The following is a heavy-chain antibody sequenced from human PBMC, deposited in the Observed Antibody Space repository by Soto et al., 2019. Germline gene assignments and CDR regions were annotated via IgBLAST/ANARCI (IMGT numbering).Heavy chain of an antibody. J-gene: IGHJ5*02. CDR2: IKEDGSQK. Sequence: EVLLVESGGGLVQPGGSLRLSCTASGFSFSMYWMSWVRQAPGKGLEWVANIKEDGSQKYYVDSVKGRFTISRDNAKNSLFLQMNSLRVEDTALYYWAKHHMGQRVTTSWGQGTLVTVSS. D-gene: IGHD1-26*01. CDR3: AKHHMGQRVTTS. V-gene: IGHV3-7*01. CDR1: GFSFSMYW.